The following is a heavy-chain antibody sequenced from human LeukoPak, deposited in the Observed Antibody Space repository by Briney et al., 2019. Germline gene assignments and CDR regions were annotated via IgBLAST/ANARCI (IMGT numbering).Heavy chain of an antibody. CDR1: GYTFTSYA. CDR2: INAGNGNT. J-gene: IGHJ4*02. Sequence: EASVKVSCKASGYTFTSYAMHWVRQAPGQRLEWMGWINAGNGNTKYSQKFQGSVTTSRDTSASTAYMELSSLRSEDTAVYYCARLNQGYYFDYWGQGTLVTVSS. D-gene: IGHD1-14*01. V-gene: IGHV1-3*01. CDR3: ARLNQGYYFDY.